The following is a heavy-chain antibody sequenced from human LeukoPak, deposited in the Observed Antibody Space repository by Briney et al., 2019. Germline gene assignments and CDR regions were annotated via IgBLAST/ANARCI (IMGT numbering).Heavy chain of an antibody. CDR2: ISAYNGNT. Sequence: GASVKVSCKASGYTFTSYGISWVRQAPGQGLEWMGWISAYNGNTNYAQKLQGRVTMTTDTSTSTAYMELSSLRSDDMAVYYCASNYDRSGYYAFDMWGQGTMVTVSS. D-gene: IGHD3-22*01. CDR3: ASNYDRSGYYAFDM. CDR1: GYTFTSYG. J-gene: IGHJ3*02. V-gene: IGHV1-18*03.